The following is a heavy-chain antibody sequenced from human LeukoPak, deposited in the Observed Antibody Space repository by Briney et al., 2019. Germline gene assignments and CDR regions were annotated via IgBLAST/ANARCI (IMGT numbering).Heavy chain of an antibody. Sequence: SGPTLVNPTQTLTLTCTFSGFSLSTSGVGVGWVRQPPGKALEWLALIYWNDDKRYSPSLKSRLTITKDTSKNQVVLTMTNMDPVDTATYYCAHRHGSEMAPPGLFDYWGQGTLVTVSS. D-gene: IGHD5-24*01. CDR3: AHRHGSEMAPPGLFDY. CDR1: GFSLSTSGVG. CDR2: IYWNDDK. V-gene: IGHV2-5*01. J-gene: IGHJ4*02.